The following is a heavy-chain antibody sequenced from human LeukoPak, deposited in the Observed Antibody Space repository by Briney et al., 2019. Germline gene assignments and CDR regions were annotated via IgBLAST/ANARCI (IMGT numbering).Heavy chain of an antibody. V-gene: IGHV5-51*01. D-gene: IGHD4-17*01. CDR3: ARTQTLHYGDYSWFDP. CDR2: IYPGDSDT. Sequence: GKSLKISCKGSGYSFTSYWIGWVRQMPGKGLEWMGIIYPGDSDTRYSPSFQGQVTISADKSISTAYLQWSSLKASDTAMYYCARTQTLHYGDYSWFDPWGQGTLVTVSS. J-gene: IGHJ5*02. CDR1: GYSFTSYW.